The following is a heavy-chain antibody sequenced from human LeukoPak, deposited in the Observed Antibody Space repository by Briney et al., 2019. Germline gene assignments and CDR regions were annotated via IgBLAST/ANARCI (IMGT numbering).Heavy chain of an antibody. D-gene: IGHD2-2*01. Sequence: SETLSLTCTVSGYSIGSGSYWGWTRQPPGRGLGWIGSISFIGSTYSNPSLRSRVTISVDTSKNQFSLKLSSVTAADTAVYYCARDRRPHCSRTSCFWEQLRNNWFDPWGQGTLVTVSS. V-gene: IGHV4-38-2*02. CDR3: ARDRRPHCSRTSCFWEQLRNNWFDP. J-gene: IGHJ5*02. CDR1: GYSIGSGSY. CDR2: ISFIGST.